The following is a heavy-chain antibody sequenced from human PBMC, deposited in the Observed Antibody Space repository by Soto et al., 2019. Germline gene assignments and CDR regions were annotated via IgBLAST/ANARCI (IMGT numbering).Heavy chain of an antibody. J-gene: IGHJ4*02. CDR2: TSAAGVST. CDR3: AKRLTNGDEGQ. V-gene: IGHV3-23*01. CDR1: GFSFSNYA. Sequence: EVQLLESGGDFVQPGGSLRLSCAASGFSFSNYAMLWVRQAPGKGLESISATSAAGVSTYYADSVQGRFTISRDNSKNTLYLQMNSLRGEDTAIYYCAKRLTNGDEGQWGRGTLVTVSS. D-gene: IGHD2-21*02.